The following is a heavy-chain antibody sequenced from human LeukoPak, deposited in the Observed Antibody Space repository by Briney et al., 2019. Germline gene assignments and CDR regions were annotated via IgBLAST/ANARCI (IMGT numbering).Heavy chain of an antibody. D-gene: IGHD6-13*01. V-gene: IGHV3-23*01. Sequence: GGSLRLSCAASGFTFSNYGMSWVRQAPGKGLEWVSSIRSSGDSTYYADPVKGRFTISRDNSKNTLYLQMNSLRAEDTAVYYCARLRYSSSLDAFDIWGQGTMVTVSS. CDR2: IRSSGDST. CDR1: GFTFSNYG. CDR3: ARLRYSSSLDAFDI. J-gene: IGHJ3*02.